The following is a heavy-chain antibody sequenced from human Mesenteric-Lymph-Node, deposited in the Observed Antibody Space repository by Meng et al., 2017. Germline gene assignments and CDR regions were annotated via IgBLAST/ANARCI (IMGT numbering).Heavy chain of an antibody. Sequence: QVQLQESGRGLVKPWETLPLTCRVPGAFSSSTNYYWGWIRQPPGKGLEWIGSINYSGYTYYKPSLKSRDTISVDPSKKQFSLKLTSLTAADTTVLFCARHTTRWGIAASLDFWGQGTLVTVSS. D-gene: IGHD6-25*01. V-gene: IGHV4-39*01. CDR1: GAFSSSTNYY. J-gene: IGHJ4*01. CDR3: ARHTTRWGIAASLDF. CDR2: INYSGYT.